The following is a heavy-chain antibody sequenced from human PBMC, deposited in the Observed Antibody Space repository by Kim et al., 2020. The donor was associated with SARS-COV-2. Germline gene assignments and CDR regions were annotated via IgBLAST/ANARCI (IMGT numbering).Heavy chain of an antibody. V-gene: IGHV3-30*15. Sequence: YGDSVKGRFTITRDNAKNTLYLQLSSLRTEDTAVYYCARPEVVSADWYFDLWGRGTLVSVSS. D-gene: IGHD2-15*01. J-gene: IGHJ2*01. CDR3: ARPEVVSADWYFDL.